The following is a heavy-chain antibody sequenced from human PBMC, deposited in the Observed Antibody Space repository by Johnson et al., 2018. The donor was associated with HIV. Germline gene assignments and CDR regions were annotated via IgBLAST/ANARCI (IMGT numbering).Heavy chain of an antibody. CDR1: GFTFSSYG. V-gene: IGHV3-30*18. CDR3: AKDSFFYDSAFDI. Sequence: VHLVESGGGVVQPGRSLRLSCAASGFTFSSYGMHWVRQAPGKGLEWVAVISYDGSNKYYADSVKGRFTISRDNSKNTLYLQMNSLRAEDTAVYYCAKDSFFYDSAFDIWGQGTMVTVSS. CDR2: ISYDGSNK. D-gene: IGHD3-22*01. J-gene: IGHJ3*02.